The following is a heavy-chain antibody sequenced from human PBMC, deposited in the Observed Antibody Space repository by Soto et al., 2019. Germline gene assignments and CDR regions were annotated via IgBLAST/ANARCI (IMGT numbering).Heavy chain of an antibody. CDR2: VYHNGGA. D-gene: IGHD2-21*01. CDR1: GVSIHQCHPF. Sequence: SLACTVAGVSIHQCHPFWSWIRQPPGKRLQFIASVYHNGGAHYNSSLKSRVTISVDTANNQVSLRMRSLTAADTAFYYCGRVVEGATRHTDPDSWGQGILVTAPQ. V-gene: IGHV4-39*01. CDR3: GRVVEGATRHTDPDS. J-gene: IGHJ5*01.